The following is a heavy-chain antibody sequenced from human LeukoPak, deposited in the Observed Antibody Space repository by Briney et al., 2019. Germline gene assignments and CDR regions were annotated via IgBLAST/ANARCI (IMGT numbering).Heavy chain of an antibody. Sequence: PGGSLRPSCAASGFTFSSYGMHWVRQAPGKGLEWVALIWYDGSDIYYADSVKGRFIISRDNSKNTLYLQMNTLRAEDTAVYYCARGSAALYYFDFWGQGTLVTVSS. J-gene: IGHJ4*02. CDR3: ARGSAALYYFDF. CDR2: IWYDGSDI. V-gene: IGHV3-33*01. CDR1: GFTFSSYG. D-gene: IGHD2-2*01.